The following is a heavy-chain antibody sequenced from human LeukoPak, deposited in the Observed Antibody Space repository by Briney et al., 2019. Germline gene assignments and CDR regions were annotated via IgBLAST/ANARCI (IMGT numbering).Heavy chain of an antibody. CDR1: GGSFSGYY. CDR2: INHSGST. J-gene: IGHJ6*02. V-gene: IGHV4-34*01. D-gene: IGHD4-23*01. Sequence: SEALSLTCAVYGGSFSGYYWSWIRQPPGKGLEWIGEINHSGSTNYNPSLKSRVTISVDTSKNQFSLKLGSVTAADTAVYYCARTSHYGGNSYYYYYGMDVWGQGTTVTVSS. CDR3: ARTSHYGGNSYYYYYGMDV.